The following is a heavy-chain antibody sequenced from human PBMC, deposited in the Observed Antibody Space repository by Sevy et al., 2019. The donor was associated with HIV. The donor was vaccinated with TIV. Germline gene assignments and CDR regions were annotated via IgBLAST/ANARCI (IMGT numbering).Heavy chain of an antibody. Sequence: SETLSLTCIVSGDSISSSSYYWGWIRQPPGKGLEWIASISYSGNTYYNPSLKSRTTMSIDTSKNQFFLTLNSVTASDAAVYYCARSNPYYDFWSGYMTSGYFDFWGPGTLVTVSS. CDR1: GDSISSSSYY. J-gene: IGHJ4*02. V-gene: IGHV4-39*01. CDR2: ISYSGNT. CDR3: ARSNPYYDFWSGYMTSGYFDF. D-gene: IGHD3-3*01.